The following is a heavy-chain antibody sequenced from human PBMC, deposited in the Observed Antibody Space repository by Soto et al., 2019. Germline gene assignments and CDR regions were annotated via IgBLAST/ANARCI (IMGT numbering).Heavy chain of an antibody. CDR3: SRTVGATGGVLNWFDP. J-gene: IGHJ5*02. V-gene: IGHV3-49*04. CDR1: GFTFGDYA. D-gene: IGHD1-26*01. Sequence: GGSLRLSCTASGFTFGDYAMSWVRQAPGKGLEWVGFIRSKAYGGTTEYAASVKGRFTISRDDSKSIAYLQMNSLKTEDTAVYYCSRTVGATGGVLNWFDPWGQGTLVTVSS. CDR2: IRSKAYGGTT.